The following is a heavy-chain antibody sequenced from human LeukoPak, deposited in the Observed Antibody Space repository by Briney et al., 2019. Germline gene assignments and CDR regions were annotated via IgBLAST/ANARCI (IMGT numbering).Heavy chain of an antibody. D-gene: IGHD3-10*01. V-gene: IGHV4-34*01. CDR1: GGSFSGYY. CDR2: INHSGST. CDR3: ARDSPGVYWYFDL. Sequence: SETLSLTCAVYGGSFSGYYWSWIRQPPGKGLEWIGEINHSGSTNYNPSLKSRVTISVDTSKNQFSLKLSSVTAADTAVYYCARDSPGVYWYFDLWGRGTLVTVSS. J-gene: IGHJ2*01.